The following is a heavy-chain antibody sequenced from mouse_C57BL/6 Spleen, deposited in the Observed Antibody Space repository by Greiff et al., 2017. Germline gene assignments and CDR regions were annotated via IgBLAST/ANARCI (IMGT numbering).Heavy chain of an antibody. Sequence: EVKLLESGGDLVKPGGSLKLSCAASGFTFSSYGMSWVRQTPDKRLEWVATISSGGSYTYYPDSVKGRFTISRDNAKNTLYLQMSSLKSEDTAMYYCARSYYSNLYYAMDYWGQGTSVTVSS. CDR3: ARSYYSNLYYAMDY. CDR1: GFTFSSYG. D-gene: IGHD2-5*01. CDR2: ISSGGSYT. J-gene: IGHJ4*01. V-gene: IGHV5-6*01.